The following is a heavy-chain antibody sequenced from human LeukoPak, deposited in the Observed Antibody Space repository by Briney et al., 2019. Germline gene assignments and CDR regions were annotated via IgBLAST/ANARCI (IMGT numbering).Heavy chain of an antibody. D-gene: IGHD3-22*01. V-gene: IGHV3-23*01. J-gene: IGHJ4*02. Sequence: GGSLRLSCAASGFTFSSYAMSWVRQAPGKGLEWVSAIGGSGGSTYYADSVKGRFTISRDNSKNTLYLQMNSLRAEDTAVYYCAKDHIHYDSSGRFYYFDYWGQGTLVTVSS. CDR1: GFTFSSYA. CDR3: AKDHIHYDSSGRFYYFDY. CDR2: IGGSGGST.